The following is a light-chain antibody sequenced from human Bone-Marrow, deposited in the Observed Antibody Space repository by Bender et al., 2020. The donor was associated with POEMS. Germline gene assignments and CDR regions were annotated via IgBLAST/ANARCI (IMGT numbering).Light chain of an antibody. J-gene: IGLJ2*01. CDR1: DSDIGLYDY. Sequence: QSALTQPASVSGSPGQSVTISCTGTDSDIGLYDYVSWFQQHPGKAPKLLIYDVSSRPSGVSDRFSGSKSGNTASLTISGLQAGDEADYYCSSYDGTTLVLFGGGTKLTVL. CDR2: DVS. V-gene: IGLV2-14*01. CDR3: SSYDGTTLVL.